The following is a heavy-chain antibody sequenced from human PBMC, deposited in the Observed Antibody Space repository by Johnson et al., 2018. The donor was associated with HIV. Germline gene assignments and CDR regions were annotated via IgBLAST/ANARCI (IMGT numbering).Heavy chain of an antibody. D-gene: IGHD6-13*01. CDR1: AFTSSSYS. CDR3: ATTGQQQTRRPPRAFDI. CDR2: ISYGGNNK. J-gene: IGHJ3*02. V-gene: IGHV3-30-3*01. Sequence: QVQLVESGGGVVQPGRSLRLSCAASAFTSSSYSMHWVRQAPGKGLEWVAVISYGGNNKYYADSVKGRFTISRDNSKNTLYLQMNSLRAEDTAVYYCATTGQQQTRRPPRAFDIWGQGTMVTVSS.